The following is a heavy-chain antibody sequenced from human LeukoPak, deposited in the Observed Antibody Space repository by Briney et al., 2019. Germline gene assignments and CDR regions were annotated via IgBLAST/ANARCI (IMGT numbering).Heavy chain of an antibody. CDR2: INHDESKK. J-gene: IGHJ5*02. V-gene: IGHV3-7*01. CDR1: GFAFSDHW. D-gene: IGHD6-6*01. CDR3: VISTYSSSPS. Sequence: PGGSLRLSCAASGFAFSDHWMIWVRQAPGKGLEWVANINHDESKKYYVDSVEGRFTISRDNAKNSLYLQMNSLRAEDTAVYYCVISTYSSSPSWGQGTLVTVSS.